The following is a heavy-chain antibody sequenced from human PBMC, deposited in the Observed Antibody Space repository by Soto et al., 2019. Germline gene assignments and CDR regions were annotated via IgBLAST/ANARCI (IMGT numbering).Heavy chain of an antibody. D-gene: IGHD3-22*01. V-gene: IGHV3-11*01. CDR1: GFTFSHYY. Sequence: SLRVSCAASGFTFSHYYMTWIRQAPGKGLEWVSHISSSGSDVYYGDSVRGRFTISRDNAENLLFLQMNDLRGDDTAVYYCVRDLQWFQYSKKYNMDVWGQGTTVTVSS. J-gene: IGHJ6*02. CDR3: VRDLQWFQYSKKYNMDV. CDR2: ISSSGSDV.